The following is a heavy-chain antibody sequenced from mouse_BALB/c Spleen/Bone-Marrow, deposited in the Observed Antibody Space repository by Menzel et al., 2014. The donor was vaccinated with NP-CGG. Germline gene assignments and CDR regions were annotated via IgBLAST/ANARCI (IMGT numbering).Heavy chain of an antibody. J-gene: IGHJ3*01. Sequence: VHVKQSGPELVKPGASVKISCKTSGYTFTEYTMHWVKQSHGKSLEWIGGINPNNGATSYNQKFKGKATLTVDKSSSTAYMELRSLTSEDSAVYFCARRQFGPAWFAYWGQGTLVTVSA. CDR3: ARRQFGPAWFAY. CDR2: INPNNGAT. V-gene: IGHV1-22*01. D-gene: IGHD6-1*01. CDR1: GYTFTEYT.